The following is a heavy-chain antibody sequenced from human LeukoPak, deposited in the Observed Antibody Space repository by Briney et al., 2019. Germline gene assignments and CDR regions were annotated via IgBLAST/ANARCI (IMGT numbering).Heavy chain of an antibody. CDR2: IIPIFGTA. CDR3: ARGPGLANPYVWGSYRYTEY. J-gene: IGHJ4*02. CDR1: GGTFSSYA. Sequence: GASVKVSCKASGGTFSSYAISWVRQAPGQGLEWMGGIIPIFGTANYAQKFQGGVTITADESTSTAYMELSSLRSEDTAVYYCARGPGLANPYVWGSYRYTEYWGQGTLVTVSS. V-gene: IGHV1-69*13. D-gene: IGHD3-16*02.